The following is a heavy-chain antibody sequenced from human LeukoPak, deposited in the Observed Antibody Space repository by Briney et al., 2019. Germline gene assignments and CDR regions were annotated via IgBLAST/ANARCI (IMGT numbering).Heavy chain of an antibody. D-gene: IGHD6-13*01. J-gene: IGHJ5*02. CDR3: ARGVAENGNPNYFDP. CDR2: VWSDGTRE. CDR1: GFIFSRYA. Sequence: GGSRRLSCAASGFIFSRYAMHWVRQAPGTGLEWVAVVWSDGTREYYIDSVKGRFTISRDNSKNTLYLQMNSLRAEDTAVYSCARGVAENGNPNYFDPWGRGTLVTVSS. V-gene: IGHV3-33*01.